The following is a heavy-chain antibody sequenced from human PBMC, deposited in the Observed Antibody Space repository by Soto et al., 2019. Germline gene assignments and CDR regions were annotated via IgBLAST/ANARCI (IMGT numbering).Heavy chain of an antibody. J-gene: IGHJ4*02. V-gene: IGHV1-69*13. D-gene: IGHD3-10*01. CDR1: GYSFSFYG. Sequence: ASVKVSCKASGYSFSFYGINWVRQAPGQGLEWMGGIIPIFGTANYAQKFQGRVTITADESTSTAYMELSSLRSEDTAVYYCARDPSPAGFGELFVTDWGQGTLVTVSS. CDR2: IIPIFGTA. CDR3: ARDPSPAGFGELFVTD.